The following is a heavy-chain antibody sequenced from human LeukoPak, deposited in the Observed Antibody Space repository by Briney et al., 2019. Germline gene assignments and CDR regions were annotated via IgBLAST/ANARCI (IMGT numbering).Heavy chain of an antibody. CDR2: ISYDGSKK. CDR3: ARSELGYYYYYMDV. CDR1: AFTFSNYG. D-gene: IGHD7-27*01. Sequence: PGGSLRLSCAASAFTFSNYGMHWVRQAPGKGLEWLAVISYDGSKKYYEDSVKGRFTISRDNSKNTLYLQMNSLRAEDTGVYYCARSELGYYYYYMDVWGKGTTVTVSS. V-gene: IGHV3-30*03. J-gene: IGHJ6*03.